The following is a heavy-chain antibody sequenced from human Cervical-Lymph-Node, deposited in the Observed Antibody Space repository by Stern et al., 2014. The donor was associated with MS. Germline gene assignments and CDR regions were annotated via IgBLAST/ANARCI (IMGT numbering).Heavy chain of an antibody. CDR3: ATQWLAFRYFDY. D-gene: IGHD6-19*01. J-gene: IGHJ4*02. Sequence: QVQLQQWGAGLLKPSETLSLTCAVYGGSFSGYYWSWIRQPPGKGLEWIGEINHSGITNYNPSLKRRVTISVDTPKNQCSLKLSSVTAADTAVYYCATQWLAFRYFDYWGQGTLVTVSS. V-gene: IGHV4-34*01. CDR1: GGSFSGYY. CDR2: INHSGIT.